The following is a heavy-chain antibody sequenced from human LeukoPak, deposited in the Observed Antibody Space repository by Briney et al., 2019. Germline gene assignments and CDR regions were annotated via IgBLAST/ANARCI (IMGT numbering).Heavy chain of an antibody. D-gene: IGHD6-6*01. J-gene: IGHJ5*02. CDR2: IIPIFGTA. CDR3: ARVSRIAARRYNWFDP. Sequence: GASVKVSCKASGGTFISYAISWVRQAPGQGLEWMGGIIPIFGTANYAQKFQGRVTITADESTSTAYMELSSLRSEDTAVYYCARVSRIAARRYNWFDPWGQGTLVTVSS. V-gene: IGHV1-69*13. CDR1: GGTFISYA.